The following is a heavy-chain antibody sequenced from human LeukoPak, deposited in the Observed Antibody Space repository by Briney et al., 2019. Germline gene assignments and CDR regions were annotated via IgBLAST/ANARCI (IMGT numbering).Heavy chain of an antibody. CDR2: LYYSGNT. V-gene: IGHV4-39*01. D-gene: IGHD4-23*01. J-gene: IGHJ4*02. CDR1: GDSVTSRTYY. CDR3: ARRPGGNSYYFNF. Sequence: SETLSLTCTVSGDSVTSRTYYWVWIRQPPGKGLEWIGSLYYSGNTCYNPSLKSRVTISVDTSKNQFSLELTSVTAADTAVYYCARRPGGNSYYFNFWGQGTLVTVSS.